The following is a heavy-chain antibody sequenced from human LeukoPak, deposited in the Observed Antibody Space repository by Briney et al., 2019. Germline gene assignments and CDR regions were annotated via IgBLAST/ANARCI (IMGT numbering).Heavy chain of an antibody. CDR3: AKDLSPWGDYGGDEFDY. CDR2: ISYDGSNK. D-gene: IGHD4-17*01. J-gene: IGHJ4*02. V-gene: IGHV3-30*18. Sequence: PGRSLRLSCAASGFTFSSYGMHWVRQAPGKGLEWVAVISYDGSNKYYADSVKGRFTISRDNSKNTLYLQMNSLGAEDTAVYYCAKDLSPWGDYGGDEFDYWGQGTLVTVSS. CDR1: GFTFSSYG.